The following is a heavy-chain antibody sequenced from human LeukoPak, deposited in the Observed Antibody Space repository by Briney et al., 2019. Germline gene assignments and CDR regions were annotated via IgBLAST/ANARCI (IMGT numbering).Heavy chain of an antibody. J-gene: IGHJ4*02. D-gene: IGHD4-17*01. CDR3: AREGTVTAFDY. CDR2: ISYDGSNK. V-gene: IGHV3-30-3*01. CDR1: GFTFSSYA. Sequence: GGSLRLSCAASGFTFSSYAMLWVRQAPGKGLEWVAVISYDGSNKYYADSVKGRFTISRDNSKNTLYLQMNSLRAEDTAVYYCAREGTVTAFDYWGQGTLVTVSS.